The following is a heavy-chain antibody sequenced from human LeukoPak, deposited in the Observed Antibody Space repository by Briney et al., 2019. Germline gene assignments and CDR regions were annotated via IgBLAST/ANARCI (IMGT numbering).Heavy chain of an antibody. Sequence: SEPLSLTCSFSGDSISSGPYYWNWIRQLRGKGLVWSGYTYYTGTHYNPSLKSRVTISVETYTKQFSLSVSAVTAGDTAVYYCAGGFDSRKVGYWGQGTLVTVSS. CDR2: TYYTGT. J-gene: IGHJ4*02. CDR1: GDSISSGPYY. CDR3: AGGFDSRKVGY. V-gene: IGHV4-31*03. D-gene: IGHD6-13*01.